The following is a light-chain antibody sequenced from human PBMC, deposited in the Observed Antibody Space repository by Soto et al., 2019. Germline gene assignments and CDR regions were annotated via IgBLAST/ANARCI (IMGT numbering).Light chain of an antibody. V-gene: IGKV3-20*01. Sequence: ESMLTQSPGTLSLSPGKRATLSCRASHSVSTRYLAWYQQKPGQAPRLLIYGASIRATGIPDRFSGSGSGTDFTLTISRLEPEDFAVYYCHQFGSSPPAFTFGQGTKLEI. CDR3: HQFGSSPPAFT. CDR2: GAS. CDR1: HSVSTRY. J-gene: IGKJ2*01.